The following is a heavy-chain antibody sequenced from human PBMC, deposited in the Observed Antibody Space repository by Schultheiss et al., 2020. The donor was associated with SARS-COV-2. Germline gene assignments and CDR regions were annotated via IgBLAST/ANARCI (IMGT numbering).Heavy chain of an antibody. V-gene: IGHV3-7*01. J-gene: IGHJ6*02. Sequence: GGSLRLSCAASGFTFSSYWMSWVRQAPGKGLAWVANIKQDGSEKYYVDSVKGRFTISRDNAKNSLYLQMNSLRAEDTAVYYCAREGDSQAKNYYYGMDVWGQEATVTGSS. CDR1: GFTFSSYW. CDR3: AREGDSQAKNYYYGMDV. D-gene: IGHD3-10*01. CDR2: IKQDGSEK.